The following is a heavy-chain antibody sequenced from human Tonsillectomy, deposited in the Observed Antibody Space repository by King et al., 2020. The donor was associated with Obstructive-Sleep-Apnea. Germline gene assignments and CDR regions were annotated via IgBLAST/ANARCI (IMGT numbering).Heavy chain of an antibody. D-gene: IGHD2-2*01. J-gene: IGHJ5*02. Sequence: VQLVESGGGVVQPGRSLRLSCAASGFTFSTYAMYWVRQAPGKGLEWVAVISYDGSNKYYADSVKGRFTISRDNSKNTLYLQMNSLRAEDTAVYYCARDGPVVVPAAMPGFNWFDPWGQGTLVIVSP. V-gene: IGHV3-30-3*01. CDR1: GFTFSTYA. CDR2: ISYDGSNK. CDR3: ARDGPVVVPAAMPGFNWFDP.